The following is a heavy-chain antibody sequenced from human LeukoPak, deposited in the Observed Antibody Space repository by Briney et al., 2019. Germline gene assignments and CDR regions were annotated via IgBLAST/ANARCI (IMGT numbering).Heavy chain of an antibody. D-gene: IGHD3-22*01. V-gene: IGHV4-59*13. CDR2: IYYSGCT. CDR3: ARSYGHYDSSGYLVN. J-gene: IGHJ4*02. CDR1: DDSINMYY. Sequence: SEPLSLTCTVSDDSINMYYWRWIRQPPRKGLEWVGYIYYSGCTNYNPSLKSRVTISVDQSKNQFSIELSPVTAPDTAVHYWARSYGHYDSSGYLVNWGQGTLVTVSS.